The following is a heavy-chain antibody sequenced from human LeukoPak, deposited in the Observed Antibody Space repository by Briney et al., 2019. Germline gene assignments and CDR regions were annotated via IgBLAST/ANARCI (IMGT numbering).Heavy chain of an antibody. CDR2: IFPSGGEI. Sequence: GGSLRLSCAASGFTFSTFTMIWVRQPPGKGLEWVSSIFPSGGEIHYADSVRGRFTISRDNSKSTLSLQMNSLRAEDTAIYYCAAYRQVLLPFESWGQGTLVTVSS. V-gene: IGHV3-23*01. CDR1: GFTFSTFT. D-gene: IGHD2-8*02. J-gene: IGHJ4*02. CDR3: AAYRQVLLPFES.